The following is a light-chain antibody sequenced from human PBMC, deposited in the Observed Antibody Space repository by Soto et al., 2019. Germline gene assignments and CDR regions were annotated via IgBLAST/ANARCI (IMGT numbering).Light chain of an antibody. V-gene: IGKV3-15*01. CDR1: QSISDT. CDR3: QQYNNWPWT. CDR2: GAS. J-gene: IGKJ1*01. Sequence: EIVMTQSPATLSVSPGGRATLSCRASQSISDTLAWYQQKPGQAPRPLIHGASTRATGFPARFSGSGSGTDFTLTISSLQSEDFAVYYCQQYNNWPWTFGQGTKV.